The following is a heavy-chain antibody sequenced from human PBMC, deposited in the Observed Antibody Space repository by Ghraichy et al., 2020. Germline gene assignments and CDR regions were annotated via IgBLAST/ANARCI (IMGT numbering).Heavy chain of an antibody. D-gene: IGHD2-15*01. J-gene: IGHJ6*02. V-gene: IGHV3-7*01. CDR2: IKQDGSEK. CDR3: ARAPFAVAATNYYYYYGMDV. CDR1: GFTFSSYW. Sequence: GGSLRLSCAASGFTFSSYWMSWVRQAPGKGLEWVANIKQDGSEKYYVDSVKGRFTISRDNAKNSLYLHMNSLRAEDTAVYYCARAPFAVAATNYYYYYGMDVWGQGTTVTVSS.